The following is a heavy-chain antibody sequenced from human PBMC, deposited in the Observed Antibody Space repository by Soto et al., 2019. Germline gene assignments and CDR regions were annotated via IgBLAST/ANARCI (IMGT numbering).Heavy chain of an antibody. CDR2: IWYDGSNK. D-gene: IGHD6-19*01. CDR1: GFTFSSYG. Sequence: GSLRLSCAASGFTFSSYGMHWVRQAPGKGLEWVAVIWYDGSNKYYADSVKGRFTISRDNSKNTLYLQMNSLRAEDTAVYYCARDGKEQWLVVNPDYWGQGTLVTVSS. CDR3: ARDGKEQWLVVNPDY. V-gene: IGHV3-33*01. J-gene: IGHJ4*02.